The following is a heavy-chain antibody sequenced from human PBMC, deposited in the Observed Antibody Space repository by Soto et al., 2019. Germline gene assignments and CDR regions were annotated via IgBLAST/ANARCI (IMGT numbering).Heavy chain of an antibody. CDR1: GFTFSSYA. CDR2: ISGSGGST. J-gene: IGHJ3*02. CDR3: ANGIDYRGEFDI. V-gene: IGHV3-23*01. Sequence: QPGGSLRLSCAASGFTFSSYAMSWVRQAPGKGLEWVSAISGSGGSTYYADSVKGRFTISRDNSKNTLYLQMNSLRAEDTAVYYCANGIDYRGEFDIWGQGTMVTVSS. D-gene: IGHD4-17*01.